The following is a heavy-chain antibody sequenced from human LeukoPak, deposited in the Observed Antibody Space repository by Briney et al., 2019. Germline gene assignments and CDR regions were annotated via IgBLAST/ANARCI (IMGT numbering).Heavy chain of an antibody. J-gene: IGHJ5*02. CDR1: GYTFTGYY. V-gene: IGHV1-2*02. CDR3: ARSVPSVVRGPHEWLDP. Sequence: GASVKVSCKASGYTFTGYYMHWVRQAPGQGLEWMGWINPNSGGTNYAQKFQGRVTMTRDTSISTAYMELSRLRSDDTAVYYCARSVPSVVRGPHEWLDPWGQGTLVTVSS. CDR2: INPNSGGT. D-gene: IGHD3-10*01.